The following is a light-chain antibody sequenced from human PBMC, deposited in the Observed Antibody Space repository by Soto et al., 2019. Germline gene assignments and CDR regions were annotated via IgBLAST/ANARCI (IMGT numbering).Light chain of an antibody. J-gene: IGKJ1*01. Sequence: DIQMTQSPSTLSASVGDRVTITCRASQSISSWLAWYQQKPGKAPKLLIYDASSLESGVPSRFSGSGSGTEFTLTISSLQPDDFATYYCQQYNIPERTFGQGTKVEIK. CDR2: DAS. V-gene: IGKV1-5*01. CDR3: QQYNIPERT. CDR1: QSISSW.